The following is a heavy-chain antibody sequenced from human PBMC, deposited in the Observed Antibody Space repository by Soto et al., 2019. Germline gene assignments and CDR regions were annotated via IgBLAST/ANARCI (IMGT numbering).Heavy chain of an antibody. V-gene: IGHV3-48*02. J-gene: IGHJ6*02. CDR2: ISSRGNNI. Sequence: EVQLVDSGGGVVQPGGSLRLSCAASGFSFSTYSMNWVRQAPGKGLEWVSYISSRGNNIYYADSVKGRFTISRDNAKNSLSLQMNSLRDEDTAVYYCAREYYEYGLDVWGQGTTVIVSS. CDR1: GFSFSTYS. D-gene: IGHD3-22*01. CDR3: AREYYEYGLDV.